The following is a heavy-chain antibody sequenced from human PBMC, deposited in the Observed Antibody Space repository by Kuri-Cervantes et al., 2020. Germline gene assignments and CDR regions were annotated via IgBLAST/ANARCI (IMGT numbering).Heavy chain of an antibody. CDR2: IYYSGST. J-gene: IGHJ3*02. CDR1: GGSISSYY. V-gene: IGHV4-59*01. CDR3: VRDGDLDAFDI. Sequence: ESLKISCTVSGGSISSYYWSWIRQPPGKGLEWIGYIYYSGSTNYNPSLKSRVTISVDTSKNQFSLKLSSVTAADTAVYYCVRDGDLDAFDIWGQGTMVTVSS. D-gene: IGHD3-10*01.